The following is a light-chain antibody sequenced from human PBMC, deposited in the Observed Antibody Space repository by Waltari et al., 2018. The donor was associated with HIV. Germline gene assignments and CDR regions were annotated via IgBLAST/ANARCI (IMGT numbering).Light chain of an antibody. CDR1: QGISSN. Sequence: DFQLTQSPSFLSASVGDRVVITCRASQGISSNLAWYQQKPGLAPKLLIYAASSLPSGVPSRFSGGGSGTQITLTIRNLQPEDFATYYCQHLNSFPPFTFGPGTTVDVK. J-gene: IGKJ3*01. CDR2: AAS. CDR3: QHLNSFPPFT. V-gene: IGKV1-9*01.